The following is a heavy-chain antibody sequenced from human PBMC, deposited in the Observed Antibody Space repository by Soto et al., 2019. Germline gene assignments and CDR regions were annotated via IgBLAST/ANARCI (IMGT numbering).Heavy chain of an antibody. V-gene: IGHV3-30*03. CDR3: ARRERLNRNKGMDV. CDR1: GFTFSSYG. D-gene: IGHD2-8*01. J-gene: IGHJ6*02. CDR2: ISYDGSNK. Sequence: GGSLRLSCAASGFTFSSYGMHWVRQAPGKGLEWVAVISYDGSNKYYADSVKGRFTISRDNSKNTLYLQMNSLRAEDTAVYYCARRERLNRNKGMDVWGQGTTVTVSS.